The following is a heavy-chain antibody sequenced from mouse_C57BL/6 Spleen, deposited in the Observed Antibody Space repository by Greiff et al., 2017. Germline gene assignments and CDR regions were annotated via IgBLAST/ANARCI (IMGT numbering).Heavy chain of an antibody. J-gene: IGHJ3*01. CDR2: INPNNGGT. V-gene: IGHV1-26*01. CDR1: GYTFTDYY. Sequence: EVQLQQSGPELVKPGASVKISCKASGYTFTDYYMNWVKQSHGKSLEWIGDINPNNGGTSYNQKFKGKATLTVDKSSSTAYMELRSLTSEDSAVYYGARSDGNYPFAYWGQGTLVTVSA. CDR3: ARSDGNYPFAY. D-gene: IGHD2-1*01.